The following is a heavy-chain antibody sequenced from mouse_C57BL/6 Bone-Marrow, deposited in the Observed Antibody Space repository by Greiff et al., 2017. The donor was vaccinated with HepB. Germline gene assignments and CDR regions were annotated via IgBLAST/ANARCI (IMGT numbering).Heavy chain of an antibody. CDR1: GYNFTSYG. D-gene: IGHD2-3*01. V-gene: IGHV1-81*01. CDR2: IYPRSGNT. J-gene: IGHJ3*01. CDR3: ARVLYDGYYFAY. Sequence: VQLQQSGAELARPGASVKLSCKASGYNFTSYGISWVKQRTGQGLEWIGEIYPRSGNTYYNEKFKGKATLTADKSSSTAYMELRSLTSEDSAVYFCARVLYDGYYFAYSFQVTLVTVSA.